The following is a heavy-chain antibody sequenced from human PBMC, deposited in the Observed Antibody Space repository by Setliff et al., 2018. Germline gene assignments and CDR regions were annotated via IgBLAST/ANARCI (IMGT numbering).Heavy chain of an antibody. CDR3: ARGAWFWALTIGGWIDP. Sequence: ASVKVSCKTSGYSFTNYFIHWVRQAPGQGREGRGVIDPSGDTTSFAQRFQGRVSLTSDTSTTTLYMELSSLRSEDTAIYYCARGAWFWALTIGGWIDPWGQGTLVTVSS. D-gene: IGHD3-10*01. V-gene: IGHV1-46*01. J-gene: IGHJ5*02. CDR2: IDPSGDTT. CDR1: GYSFTNYF.